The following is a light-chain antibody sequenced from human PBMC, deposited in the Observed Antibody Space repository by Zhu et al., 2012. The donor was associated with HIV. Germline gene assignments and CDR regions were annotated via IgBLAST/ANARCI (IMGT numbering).Light chain of an antibody. V-gene: IGKV1-9*01. Sequence: DIQLTQSPSFLSASVGDRVTITCRASQGISNYLAWYHQKPGKAPKLLIYTASTLQTGVPSRFSGSRSGTEFTLTINSLQPEDFATYYCQKLNSYPLTFGQGTRLEIK. J-gene: IGKJ5*01. CDR2: TAS. CDR1: QGISNY. CDR3: QKLNSYPLT.